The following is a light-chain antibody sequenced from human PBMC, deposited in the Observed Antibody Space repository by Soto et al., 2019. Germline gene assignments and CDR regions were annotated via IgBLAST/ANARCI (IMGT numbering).Light chain of an antibody. J-gene: IGKJ3*01. CDR1: QSVSSY. CDR2: DAS. Sequence: EIVLTQSPATLSLSPGERATLSCRASQSVSSYLAWYQQKPGQAPRLLFYDASNRATGIPARFSGSGSGTDFTLTISSLEPEDFAVYYCQQRSNWPGITFGPGTKEDIK. V-gene: IGKV3-11*01. CDR3: QQRSNWPGIT.